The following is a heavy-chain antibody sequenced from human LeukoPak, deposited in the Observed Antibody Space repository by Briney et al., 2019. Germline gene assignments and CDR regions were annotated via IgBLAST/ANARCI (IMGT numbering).Heavy chain of an antibody. D-gene: IGHD2-15*01. CDR2: ISGSGGST. CDR1: GFTFSSYA. V-gene: IGHV3-23*01. Sequence: QPGGSPRLSCAASGFTFSSYAMSWVRQAPGKGLEWVSAISGSGGSTYYADSVKGRFTISRDNSKNTLYLQMNSLRAEDTAVYYCAKGGIVVVVAVTDRYFDYWGQGILVTVSS. J-gene: IGHJ4*02. CDR3: AKGGIVVVVAVTDRYFDY.